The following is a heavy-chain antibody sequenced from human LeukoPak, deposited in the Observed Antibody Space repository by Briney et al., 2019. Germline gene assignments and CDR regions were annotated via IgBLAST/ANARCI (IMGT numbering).Heavy chain of an antibody. D-gene: IGHD2-2*01. J-gene: IGHJ6*03. Sequence: GSSVKVSCKASGGTFSSYAISWVRQAPGQGLQWMGGIIPIFGTANYAQKFQGRVTITTDESTSTAYMELSSLRSEDMAVYYCARGLPGYCSSTGCPALGYYYYMDVWGKGTTVTVSS. CDR2: IIPIFGTA. V-gene: IGHV1-69*05. CDR3: ARGLPGYCSSTGCPALGYYYYMDV. CDR1: GGTFSSYA.